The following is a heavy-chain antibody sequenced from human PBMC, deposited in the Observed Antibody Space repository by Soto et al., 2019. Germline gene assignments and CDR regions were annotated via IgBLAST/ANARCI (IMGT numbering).Heavy chain of an antibody. D-gene: IGHD3-22*01. V-gene: IGHV3-72*01. CDR1: GFSLNDHY. CDR2: TRNKVNVYTT. CDR3: VRASHYDSSGFAVWGVCDF. J-gene: IGHJ3*01. Sequence: EVQLVESGGGLVQPGGSLRLSCAASGFSLNDHYMDWVRQAPGKGLEWVGRTRNKVNVYTTEYAASVKGRFTISRDDSRKSLYLDMTRLKSEDTAVYYCVRASHYDSSGFAVWGVCDFWGQGTMVTVSS.